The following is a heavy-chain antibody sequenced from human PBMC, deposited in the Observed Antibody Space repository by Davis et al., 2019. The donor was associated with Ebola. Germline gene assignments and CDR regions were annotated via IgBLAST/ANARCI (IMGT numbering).Heavy chain of an antibody. CDR2: ISGANTYP. CDR1: GFTFREYY. J-gene: IGHJ6*04. Sequence: PGGSLRLSCVASGFTFREYYMSWIRQAPGKAPEWISYISGANTYPKYADSVKGRFTISRDNSKNTLYLQMNSLRAEDTAVYYCLTPRNELYYYYYGMDVWGKGTTVTVSS. V-gene: IGHV3-11*03. CDR3: LTPRNELYYYYYGMDV. D-gene: IGHD1-14*01.